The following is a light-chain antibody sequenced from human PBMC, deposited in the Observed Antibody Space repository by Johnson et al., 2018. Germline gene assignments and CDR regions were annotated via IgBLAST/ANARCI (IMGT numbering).Light chain of an antibody. Sequence: QSVLTQPPSVSAAPGQKVTISCSGSSSNIGNNYVSWYQQLPGTAPNLLIYENNKRPSGIPDRFSGFKSGTSATLGITGLQTGDEAEYYCGTWDSSLSAGNVFGTGTKVTVL. J-gene: IGLJ1*01. V-gene: IGLV1-51*02. CDR1: SSNIGNNY. CDR3: GTWDSSLSAGNV. CDR2: ENN.